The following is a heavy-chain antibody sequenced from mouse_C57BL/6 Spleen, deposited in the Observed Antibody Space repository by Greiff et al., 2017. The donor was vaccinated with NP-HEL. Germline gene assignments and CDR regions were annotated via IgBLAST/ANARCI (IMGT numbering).Heavy chain of an antibody. Sequence: QVQLQQPGAELVRPGSSVKLSCKASGYTFTSYWMHWVKQRPIQGLEWIGNIDPSDSETHYNQKFKDKATLTVDKSSSTAYMQLSSLTSEDSAVYYCARTHYGSSYNWYFDVWGTGTTVTVSS. CDR2: IDPSDSET. V-gene: IGHV1-52*01. CDR3: ARTHYGSSYNWYFDV. CDR1: GYTFTSYW. D-gene: IGHD1-1*01. J-gene: IGHJ1*03.